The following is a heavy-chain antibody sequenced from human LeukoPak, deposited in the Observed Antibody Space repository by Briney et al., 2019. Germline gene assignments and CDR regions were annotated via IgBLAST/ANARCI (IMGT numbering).Heavy chain of an antibody. CDR1: GFPFRSYA. V-gene: IGHV3-23*01. D-gene: IGHD1-1*01. Sequence: PGGSLRLSCVASGFPFRSYAMTCVRQTPGKGLESVSVITDDEDTYYADSVKGRFTISRDNSQNTVFLQMNSLRVEDTAVYYCAKVDYWSPENYFDSWGQGTLVTVSS. J-gene: IGHJ4*02. CDR3: AKVDYWSPENYFDS. CDR2: ITDDEDT.